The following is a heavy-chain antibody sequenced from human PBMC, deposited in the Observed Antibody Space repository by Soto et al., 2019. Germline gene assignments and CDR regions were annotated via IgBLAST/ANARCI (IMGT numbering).Heavy chain of an antibody. CDR1: VYTFTDYG. Sequence: QVHLVQSGAEVEKPGASVKVSCKASVYTFTDYGISWVRQATGQGLQWMEWITAVNGNTKYAQQLQGRITMTTDTSTSTADMELRSLESDDTAVYYCARISQSDFWSGYYYFFDYWGKGTLVTVSS. D-gene: IGHD3-3*01. CDR3: ARISQSDFWSGYYYFFDY. V-gene: IGHV1-18*01. J-gene: IGHJ4*02. CDR2: ITAVNGNT.